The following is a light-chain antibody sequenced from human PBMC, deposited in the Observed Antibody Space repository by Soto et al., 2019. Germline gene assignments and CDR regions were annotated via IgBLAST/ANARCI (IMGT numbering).Light chain of an antibody. CDR3: QQRAGWPPLS. J-gene: IGKJ4*01. Sequence: DIVLTQSPATLALSPGERATLSCRASQTVGSYLAWYQHKPGQAPRLLIYDASIRATGIPARFSGSGSGTDFTLTISSLEPEDFAVYYCQQRAGWPPLSFGGGSKVQIK. V-gene: IGKV3-11*01. CDR1: QTVGSY. CDR2: DAS.